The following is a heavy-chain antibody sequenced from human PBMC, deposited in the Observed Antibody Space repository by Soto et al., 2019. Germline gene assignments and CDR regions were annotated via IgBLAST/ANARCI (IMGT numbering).Heavy chain of an antibody. J-gene: IGHJ4*02. V-gene: IGHV3-30-3*01. Sequence: GSLRLSCAASGFTFSSYAMHWVRQAPGKGLEWVAVISYDGSNKYYADSVKGRFTISRDNSKNTLYLQMNSLRAEDTAVYYCARVRGYGHWDYWGQGTQVNVSS. CDR1: GFTFSSYA. CDR3: ARVRGYGHWDY. D-gene: IGHD5-18*01. CDR2: ISYDGSNK.